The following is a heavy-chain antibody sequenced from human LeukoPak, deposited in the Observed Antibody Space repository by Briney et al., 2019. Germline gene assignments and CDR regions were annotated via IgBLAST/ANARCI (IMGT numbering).Heavy chain of an antibody. D-gene: IGHD5-24*01. Sequence: AGGSLRLSCAASGFTFSSSWMSWVRQAPGKGLEWVANINEDGSAKYYVDSVKGRFTISRDNAKRSLDLQVNRLRAEDTAVYYCTRSRRDGNDYWGQGPLVTASS. CDR1: GFTFSSSW. CDR3: TRSRRDGNDY. V-gene: IGHV3-7*01. J-gene: IGHJ4*02. CDR2: INEDGSAK.